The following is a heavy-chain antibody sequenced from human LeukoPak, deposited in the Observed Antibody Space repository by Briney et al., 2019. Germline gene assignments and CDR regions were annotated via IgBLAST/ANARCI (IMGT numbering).Heavy chain of an antibody. D-gene: IGHD6-6*01. Sequence: GGSLRLSCAASGFTFSDYAMSWVRQTPGKGLEWVSAITGGGGDTYHADSVKGRFAISRDNSKNILYLQMNSLRAEDTAMYFCAKGSRPSRPYYFDYWGQGTLVTVSS. CDR1: GFTFSDYA. CDR3: AKGSRPSRPYYFDY. J-gene: IGHJ4*02. CDR2: ITGGGGDT. V-gene: IGHV3-23*01.